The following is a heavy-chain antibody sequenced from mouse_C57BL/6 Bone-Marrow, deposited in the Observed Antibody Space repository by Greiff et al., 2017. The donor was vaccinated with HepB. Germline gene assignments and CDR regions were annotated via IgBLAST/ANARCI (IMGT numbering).Heavy chain of an antibody. D-gene: IGHD1-1*01. J-gene: IGHJ3*01. CDR2: ISSGSSTI. CDR3: ATNYGSIFAY. Sequence: DVKLVESGGGLVKPGGSLKLSCAASGFTFSDYGMHWVRQAPEKGLEWVAYISSGSSTIYYADTVKGRFTISRDNAKNTLFLQMTSLRSEDTAMYYCATNYGSIFAYWGQGTLVTVSA. V-gene: IGHV5-17*01. CDR1: GFTFSDYG.